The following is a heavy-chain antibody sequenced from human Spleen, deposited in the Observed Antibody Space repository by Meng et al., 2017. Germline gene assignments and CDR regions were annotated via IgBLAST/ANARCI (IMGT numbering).Heavy chain of an antibody. Sequence: GESLKISCAASGFTFHRFAMHWVRQAPGKGLEWVAVIVYDGSTKYYLDSVKGRFTISRDNSKSTVYLQMNSLSAEDTAVYYCGRSDVVATIDYWDQGKLVTVSS. J-gene: IGHJ4*02. V-gene: IGHV3-30*04. D-gene: IGHD5-12*01. CDR1: GFTFHRFA. CDR2: IVYDGSTK. CDR3: GRSDVVATIDY.